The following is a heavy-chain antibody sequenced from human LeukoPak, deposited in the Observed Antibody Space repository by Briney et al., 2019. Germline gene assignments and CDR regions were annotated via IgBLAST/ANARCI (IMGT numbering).Heavy chain of an antibody. CDR3: ARWGAGTGDFDY. CDR2: ISSSSSYI. Sequence: GGSLRLSCAASGFTFSSYSMNWVRQAPGKGLEWVSSISSSSSYIYYADSVKGRFTISRDNAKNSLYPQMNSLRAEDTAVYYCARWGAGTGDFDYWGQGTLVTVSS. J-gene: IGHJ4*02. CDR1: GFTFSSYS. V-gene: IGHV3-21*01. D-gene: IGHD6-19*01.